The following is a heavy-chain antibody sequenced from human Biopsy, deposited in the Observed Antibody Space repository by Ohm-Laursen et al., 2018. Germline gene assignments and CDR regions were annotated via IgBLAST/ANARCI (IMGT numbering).Heavy chain of an antibody. D-gene: IGHD3-10*01. J-gene: IGHJ4*02. CDR1: GFPFSNAW. V-gene: IGHV3-15*01. CDR2: IKSNTDGGTT. CDR3: TTVASPLYYSSGNRGLVY. Sequence: SLRLSCAASGFPFSNAWMTWVRQAPGKGPEWVGHIKSNTDGGTTDYAAPVKGRLTTSRDDSKNTVYLQMNGLKTEDTGVYYCTTVASPLYYSSGNRGLVYWGQGTQVTVSS.